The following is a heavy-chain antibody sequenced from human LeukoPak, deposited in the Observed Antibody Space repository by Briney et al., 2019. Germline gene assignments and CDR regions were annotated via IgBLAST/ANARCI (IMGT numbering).Heavy chain of an antibody. CDR1: GFTFSSYE. Sequence: TGGSLRLSCAASGFTFSSYEMNWVRQAPEKGLEWVSYISSRGSTMYYADSVKGRFTISRDNAKNSLYLRMNSLRAEDTAAYYCASLKTALPDYWGQGTLVTVSS. J-gene: IGHJ4*02. CDR3: ASLKTALPDY. CDR2: ISSRGSTM. D-gene: IGHD2-2*01. V-gene: IGHV3-48*03.